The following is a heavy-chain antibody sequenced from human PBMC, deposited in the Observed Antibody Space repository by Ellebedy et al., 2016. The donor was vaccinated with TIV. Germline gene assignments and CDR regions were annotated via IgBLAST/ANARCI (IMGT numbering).Heavy chain of an antibody. D-gene: IGHD1-20*01. CDR1: GASISSYY. J-gene: IGHJ3*02. CDR2: IYYSGST. CDR3: ARNNWNDVIGAFDI. Sequence: SETLSLXXTVSGASISSYYWSWIRQPPGKGLEWIGYIYYSGSTNYNPSLKCRVTISVDTSKNQFSLKLSSVTAADTAVYYCARNNWNDVIGAFDIWGQGTMVTVSS. V-gene: IGHV4-59*01.